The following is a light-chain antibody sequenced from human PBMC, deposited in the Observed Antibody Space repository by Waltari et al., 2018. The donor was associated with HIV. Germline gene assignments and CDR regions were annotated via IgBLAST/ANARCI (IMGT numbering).Light chain of an antibody. CDR2: RDK. CDR3: QSADSTGTYWV. Sequence: SYELTQPPSASVSPGQTAPIPCSGDALPTQYVFWYQQRPGHAPAMAIYRDKERPSGIPARFSGSSAGTTGTLTISGVQAEDEADYYCQSADSTGTYWVFGGGTKLTVL. V-gene: IGLV3-25*03. CDR1: ALPTQY. J-gene: IGLJ3*02.